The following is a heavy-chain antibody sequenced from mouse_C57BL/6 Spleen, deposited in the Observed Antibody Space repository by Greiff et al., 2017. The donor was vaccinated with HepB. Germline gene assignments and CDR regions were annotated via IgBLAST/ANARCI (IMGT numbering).Heavy chain of an antibody. CDR3: ARKVTIFDY. V-gene: IGHV1-50*01. Sequence: QVQLQQPGAELVKPGASVKLSCKASGYTFTSYWMQWVKQRLGQGLEWIGEIDPSDSYTNYNQKFKGKATLTVDTSSSTAYMQLSSLTSEDSAVYYCARKVTIFDYWGQGTTLTVSS. CDR1: GYTFTSYW. CDR2: IDPSDSYT. D-gene: IGHD1-1*02. J-gene: IGHJ2*01.